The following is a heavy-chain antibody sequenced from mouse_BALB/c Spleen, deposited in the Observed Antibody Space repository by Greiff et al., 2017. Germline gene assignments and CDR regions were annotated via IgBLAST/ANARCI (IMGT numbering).Heavy chain of an antibody. CDR2: ISSGGST. V-gene: IGHV5-6-5*01. CDR1: GFTFSSYA. J-gene: IGHJ2*01. Sequence: DVKLVESGGGLVKPGGSLKLSCAASGFTFSSYAMSWVRQTPEKRLEWVASISSGGSTYYPDSVKGRFTISRDNARNILYLQMSSLRSEDTAMYYCASLYYGSSPDYWGQGTTLTVSS. CDR3: ASLYYGSSPDY. D-gene: IGHD1-1*01.